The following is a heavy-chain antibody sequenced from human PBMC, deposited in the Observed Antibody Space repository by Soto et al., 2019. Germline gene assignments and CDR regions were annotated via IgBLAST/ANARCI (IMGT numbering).Heavy chain of an antibody. CDR2: IYYSGST. Sequence: SETLSLTCTVSGGSISSYYWSWIRQPPGKGLEWIGYIYYSGSTNYNPSLKGRVTISVDTSKNQFSLKLSSVTAADTAVYYCARVVAARPGWFDPWGQGTLVTVSS. V-gene: IGHV4-59*01. CDR3: ARVVAARPGWFDP. D-gene: IGHD6-6*01. J-gene: IGHJ5*02. CDR1: GGSISSYY.